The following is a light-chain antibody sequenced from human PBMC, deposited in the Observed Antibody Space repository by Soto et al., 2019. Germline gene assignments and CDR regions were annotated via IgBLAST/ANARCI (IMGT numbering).Light chain of an antibody. CDR2: KAS. CDR3: QHRRT. CDR1: QSISSW. Sequence: DIQMTQSPSTLSASVGDRVTITCRASQSISSWLAWYQQKPGKAPKHLIYKASSLESGVPSRFSGSGFGTELTLTISSLQPDDFATYYFQHRRTFGQGTKVEIK. J-gene: IGKJ1*01. V-gene: IGKV1-5*03.